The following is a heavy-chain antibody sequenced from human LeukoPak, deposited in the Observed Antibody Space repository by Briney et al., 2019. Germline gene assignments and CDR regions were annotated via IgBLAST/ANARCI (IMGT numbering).Heavy chain of an antibody. J-gene: IGHJ5*02. Sequence: ASVKVSCKASGYTFTSYDINRVRQATGQGLEWMGWINPNSGNTGYAQKFQGRVTMTRNTSISTAYMELSSLRSEDTAVYYCARGRGTGITIFGVAPNWFDPWGQGTLVTVSS. CDR3: ARGRGTGITIFGVAPNWFDP. CDR1: GYTFTSYD. CDR2: INPNSGNT. D-gene: IGHD3-3*01. V-gene: IGHV1-8*01.